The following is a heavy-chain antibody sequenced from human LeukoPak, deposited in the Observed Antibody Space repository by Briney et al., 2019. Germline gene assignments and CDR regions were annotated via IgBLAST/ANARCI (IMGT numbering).Heavy chain of an antibody. V-gene: IGHV3-11*06. Sequence: PGGSLRLSCAASGFTFSDYYMSWIRQAPGKGLEWVSYISDSSSYTNYADSVKGRFSISRDNAKNSLFLQMNSLRVEDTAVYYCTSRYCTTTNCYSFDNWGHGTLVTVSS. CDR3: TSRYCTTTNCYSFDN. CDR2: ISDSSSYT. J-gene: IGHJ3*02. CDR1: GFTFSDYY. D-gene: IGHD2-2*01.